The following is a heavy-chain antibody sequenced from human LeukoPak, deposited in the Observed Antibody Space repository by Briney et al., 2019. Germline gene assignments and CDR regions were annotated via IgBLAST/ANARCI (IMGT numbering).Heavy chain of an antibody. CDR1: GGSISSYY. J-gene: IGHJ4*02. Sequence: SETLSLTCTVSGGSISSYYWSWIRQPPGKGLEWIGYIYYSGSTNYNPSLKSRVTISVDTSKNQFSLKLNSVTAADTAVYYCARVRYCSTNRCYDREFDNWGQGTLVTVSS. CDR2: IYYSGST. V-gene: IGHV4-59*01. D-gene: IGHD2-2*01. CDR3: ARVRYCSTNRCYDREFDN.